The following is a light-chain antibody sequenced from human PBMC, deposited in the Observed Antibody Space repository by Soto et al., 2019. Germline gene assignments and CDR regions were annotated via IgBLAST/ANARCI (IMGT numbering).Light chain of an antibody. CDR1: SSDVGGHNY. Sequence: QSALTQPASVSGSPGQSITISCTGTSSDVGGHNYVSWYQQHPGKAPKFMIFEVSNRPLGVSNRFSCSKSGNTASLTISGLQAEDEADYYCSSYTSRNTWVFGGGTKLTVL. CDR3: SSYTSRNTWV. J-gene: IGLJ3*02. V-gene: IGLV2-14*01. CDR2: EVS.